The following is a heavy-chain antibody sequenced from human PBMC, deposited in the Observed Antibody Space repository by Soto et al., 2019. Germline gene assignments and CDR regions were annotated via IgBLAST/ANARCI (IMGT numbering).Heavy chain of an antibody. J-gene: IGHJ4*02. D-gene: IGHD2-15*01. CDR2: ISGSGGST. Sequence: GGSLRLSCAASGFTFSSYAMSWVRQAPGKGLEWVSAISGSGGSTYYADSVKGRFTISRDNSKNTLYLQMNSLRAEDTAVYYCAKPLGYCSGGSCHGLFDYWGQGTLVTVSS. CDR3: AKPLGYCSGGSCHGLFDY. CDR1: GFTFSSYA. V-gene: IGHV3-23*01.